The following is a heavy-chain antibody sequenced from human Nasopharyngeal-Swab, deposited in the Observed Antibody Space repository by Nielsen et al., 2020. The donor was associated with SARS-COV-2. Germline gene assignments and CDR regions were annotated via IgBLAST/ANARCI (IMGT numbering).Heavy chain of an antibody. J-gene: IGHJ4*02. CDR1: GFTFSSYS. CDR2: ISSSSSYI. V-gene: IGHV3-21*01. Sequence: GESLKISCAASGFTFSSYSMNWVRQAPGKGLEWVSSISSSSSYIYYADSVKGRFTISRDNAKNSLYLQMNSLRAEDTAVYYCARPRGYSYGYPPDYWGQGTLVTVSS. CDR3: ARPRGYSYGYPPDY. D-gene: IGHD5-18*01.